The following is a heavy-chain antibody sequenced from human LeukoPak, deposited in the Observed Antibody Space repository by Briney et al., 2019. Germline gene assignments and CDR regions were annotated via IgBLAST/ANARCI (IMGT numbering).Heavy chain of an antibody. CDR1: GGSFSGYY. V-gene: IGHV4-34*01. CDR3: ARDRFGMSATGTDFDF. Sequence: PSETLSLTCAVYGGSFSGYYWSWIRQSPGKGLEWIGEINHSGSTNYNPSLKSRVTISVDTSKNQFSLTLSSVTAADTAVYYCARDRFGMSATGTDFDFWGRGTLLTVSS. J-gene: IGHJ4*02. D-gene: IGHD1-14*01. CDR2: INHSGST.